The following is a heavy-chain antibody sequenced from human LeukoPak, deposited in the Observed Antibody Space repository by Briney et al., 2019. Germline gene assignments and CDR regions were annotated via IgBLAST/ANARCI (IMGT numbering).Heavy chain of an antibody. CDR3: ARVHSGSYQYYYYYYMDV. CDR2: ISSSSSYI. Sequence: GGSLRLSCAASGFTFSSYSMNWVRLAPGKGLEWVSSISSSSSYIYYADSVKGRFTISRDSANNSLYLQMNSLRAEDTDVYYCARVHSGSYQYYYYYYMDVWGKGTTVTVSS. V-gene: IGHV3-21*01. CDR1: GFTFSSYS. J-gene: IGHJ6*03. D-gene: IGHD1-26*01.